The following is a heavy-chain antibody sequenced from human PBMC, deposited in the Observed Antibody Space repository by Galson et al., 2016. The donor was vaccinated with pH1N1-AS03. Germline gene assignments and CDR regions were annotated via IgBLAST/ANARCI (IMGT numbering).Heavy chain of an antibody. CDR3: ARHRQSETYSEAFDI. Sequence: QSGAEVKKPGESLKISCKASGYDFINYWIGWVRQMPGRGLEWMGVIDPRDSDTRYSPSFQGQVTISADKSITTAHLQWDSLKASDTGMYFCARHRQSETYSEAFDIWGQGTMVTVSP. V-gene: IGHV5-51*01. J-gene: IGHJ3*02. D-gene: IGHD2-15*01. CDR1: GYDFINYW. CDR2: IDPRDSDT.